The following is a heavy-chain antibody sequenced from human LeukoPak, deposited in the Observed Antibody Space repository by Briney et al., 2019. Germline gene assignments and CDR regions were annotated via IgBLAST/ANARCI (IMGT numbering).Heavy chain of an antibody. D-gene: IGHD3-16*02. CDR1: GYTLTELS. CDR2: FDPEDGET. J-gene: IGHJ5*02. CDR3: ARAFSFYDYVWGSYRYWFDP. V-gene: IGHV1-24*01. Sequence: ASVKVSCKVSGYTLTELSMHWVRQAPGKGLEWMGGFDPEDGETIYAQKFQGRVTMTEDTSTDTAYMELSRLRSDDTAVYYCARAFSFYDYVWGSYRYWFDPWGQGTLVTVSS.